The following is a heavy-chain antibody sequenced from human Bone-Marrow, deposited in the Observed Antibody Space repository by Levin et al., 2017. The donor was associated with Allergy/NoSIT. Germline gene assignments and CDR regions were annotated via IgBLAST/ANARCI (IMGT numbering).Heavy chain of an antibody. CDR1: GYNFGSYW. Sequence: GASVKVSCKGSGYNFGSYWINWVRQVPGKGLEWMGKIDPSYSYSTYSPSFQGHVTISADRSSSTAYLQWNSLTASDTAIFYCARQGSDKIFGMDVWGQGTTVTVSS. CDR3: ARQGSDKIFGMDV. D-gene: IGHD3-10*01. V-gene: IGHV5-10-1*01. J-gene: IGHJ6*02. CDR2: IDPSYSYS.